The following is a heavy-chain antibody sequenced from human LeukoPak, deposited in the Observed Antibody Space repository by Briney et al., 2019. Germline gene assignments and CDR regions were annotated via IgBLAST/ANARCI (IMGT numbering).Heavy chain of an antibody. J-gene: IGHJ3*02. CDR3: ARGRRLARGSSRYVRSGAFDI. Sequence: SETLSLTCAVYGGSFSGYYWSWIRQPPGKGLEWIGEINHSGSTNYNPSPKSRVTISVDTSKNQFSLKLSSVTAADTAVYYCARGRRLARGSSRYVRSGAFDIWGQGTMVTVSS. CDR1: GGSFSGYY. D-gene: IGHD6-13*01. V-gene: IGHV4-34*01. CDR2: INHSGST.